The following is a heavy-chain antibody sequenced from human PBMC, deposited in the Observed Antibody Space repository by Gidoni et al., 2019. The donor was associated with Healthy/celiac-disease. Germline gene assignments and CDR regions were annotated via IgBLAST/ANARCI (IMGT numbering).Heavy chain of an antibody. J-gene: IGHJ4*02. D-gene: IGHD2-21*02. V-gene: IGHV3-23*01. CDR2: ISGSGGST. Sequence: EVQLLESGGGLVQPGGYLRLSCAASGFPFSSYAMSWVRQAPGKGLEWVSAISGSGGSTYYADSVKGRFTISRDNSKNTLYLQMNSLRAEDTAVYYCAKESCGGDCYSYYFDYWGQGTLVTVSS. CDR3: AKESCGGDCYSYYFDY. CDR1: GFPFSSYA.